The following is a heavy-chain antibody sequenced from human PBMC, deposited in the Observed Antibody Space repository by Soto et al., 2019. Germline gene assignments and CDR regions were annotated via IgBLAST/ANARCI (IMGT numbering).Heavy chain of an antibody. Sequence: SETLSLTCTVSGGSISSSSYYWGWIRQPPGKGLEWIGSIYYSGSTYYNPSLKSRVTISVDTSKNQFSLKLSSVTAADTALYYCARRVSIVVVAAAKRREYYFDYWGQGTLVTVSS. V-gene: IGHV4-39*01. D-gene: IGHD2-2*01. CDR1: GGSISSSSYY. J-gene: IGHJ4*02. CDR3: ARRVSIVVVAAAKRREYYFDY. CDR2: IYYSGST.